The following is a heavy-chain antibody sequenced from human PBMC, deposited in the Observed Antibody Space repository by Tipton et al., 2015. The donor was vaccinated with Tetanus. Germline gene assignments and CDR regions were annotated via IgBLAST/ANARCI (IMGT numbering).Heavy chain of an antibody. V-gene: IGHV4-34*01. CDR3: ARPQGGLWSGYPTSYYYGMDV. Sequence: GLVKPSETLSLTCAVYGGSFSGYYWSWIRQPPGKGLEWIGEINHSGSTNYNPSLKSRVTISVDTSKNRFSLKLSSVTAADTAVYYCARPQGGLWSGYPTSYYYGMDVWGQGTTVTVSS. CDR2: INHSGST. D-gene: IGHD3-3*01. J-gene: IGHJ6*02. CDR1: GGSFSGYY.